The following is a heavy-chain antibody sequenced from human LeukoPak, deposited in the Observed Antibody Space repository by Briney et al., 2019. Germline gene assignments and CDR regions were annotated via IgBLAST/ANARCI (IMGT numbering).Heavy chain of an antibody. Sequence: GGSLRLSCEASGFTFSSYWMSWVRQAPGKGLEWVSSISSSSSYIYYADSVKGRFTISRDNAKNSLYLQMNSLRAEDTAVYYCARDRGGDYWGQGTLVTVSS. CDR2: ISSSSSYI. J-gene: IGHJ4*02. D-gene: IGHD3-16*01. CDR3: ARDRGGDY. V-gene: IGHV3-21*01. CDR1: GFTFSSYW.